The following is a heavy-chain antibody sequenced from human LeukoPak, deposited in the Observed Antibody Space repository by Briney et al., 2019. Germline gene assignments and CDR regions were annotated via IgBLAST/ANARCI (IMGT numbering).Heavy chain of an antibody. CDR3: ARGGTYSGSYNY. V-gene: IGHV1-69*05. CDR1: GGTFSSYA. CDR2: IIPIFGTA. J-gene: IGHJ4*02. Sequence: ASVKVSCKASGGTFSSYAISWVRQAPGQGLEWMGGIIPIFGTANYAQKFQGRVTITTDESTSTAYMELSSLRSEDTAVCYCARGGTYSGSYNYWGQGTLVTVSS. D-gene: IGHD1-26*01.